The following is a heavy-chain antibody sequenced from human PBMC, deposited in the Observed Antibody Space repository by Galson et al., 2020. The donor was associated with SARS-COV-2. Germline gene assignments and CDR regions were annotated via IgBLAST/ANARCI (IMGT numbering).Heavy chain of an antibody. CDR3: ARGGRGILRHIVVVTNPGAFDI. CDR1: GGSISSGSYY. Sequence: SETLSLTCTVSGGSISSGSYYWSWIRQPAGKGLEWIGRIYTSGSTNYNPSLKSRVTISVDTSKNQFSLKLSSVTAADTAVYYCARGGRGILRHIVVVTNPGAFDIWGQGTMVTVSS. D-gene: IGHD2-21*02. CDR2: IYTSGST. V-gene: IGHV4-61*02. J-gene: IGHJ3*02.